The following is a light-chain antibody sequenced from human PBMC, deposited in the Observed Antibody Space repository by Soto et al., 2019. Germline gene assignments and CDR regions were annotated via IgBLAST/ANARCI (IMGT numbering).Light chain of an antibody. CDR3: QHYKSSPWA. V-gene: IGKV1-5*03. J-gene: IGKJ1*01. CDR1: QSVSSW. CDR2: KAS. Sequence: DIQMTQSPSTLSASVGDRVTITCRASQSVSSWVAWYQQKPGRAPKLLIYKASSLETAVPSRFSGSGSGTEFTLTISSLQPDDFATYYCQHYKSSPWAFGQGTKVQLK.